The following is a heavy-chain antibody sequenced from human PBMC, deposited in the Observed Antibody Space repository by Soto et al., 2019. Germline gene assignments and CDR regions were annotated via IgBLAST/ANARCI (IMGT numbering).Heavy chain of an antibody. J-gene: IGHJ6*03. D-gene: IGHD3-10*01. CDR2: ISWNSGSI. CDR3: AKEGKRVWGADYYYYMDV. Sequence: GGSLRLSCAASGFTFDDYATHWVRQAPGKGLEWVSGISWNSGSIGYADSVKGRFTISRDNAKNSLYLQMNSLRAEDTALYYWAKEGKRVWGADYYYYMDVWGKGTTVTVSS. CDR1: GFTFDDYA. V-gene: IGHV3-9*01.